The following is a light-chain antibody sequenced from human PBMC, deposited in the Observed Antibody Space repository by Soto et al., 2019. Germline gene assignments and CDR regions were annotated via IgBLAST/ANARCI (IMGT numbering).Light chain of an antibody. Sequence: DIQMTQSPSSLSASVGDRVTITCRASQSINSYLNWYQQKPGKAPNLLIYAASNLQSGVPSRFSGSGSGTDFTLIISSLQPEDFATYYCQQSYNTPRTFGQGTQVEIK. CDR2: AAS. CDR3: QQSYNTPRT. J-gene: IGKJ1*01. V-gene: IGKV1-39*01. CDR1: QSINSY.